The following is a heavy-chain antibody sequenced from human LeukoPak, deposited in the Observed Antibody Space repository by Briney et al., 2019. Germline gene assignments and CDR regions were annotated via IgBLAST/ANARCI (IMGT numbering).Heavy chain of an antibody. CDR3: ARVGGTNYYYYGMDV. CDR2: IYDSGST. Sequence: PSETLSLTCTVSGGSISSYYWSWIRQPPGKGLEWIGDIYDSGSTNYNPSLKSRVTISVDTSKNQFSLKLSSVTAADTAVYYCARVGGTNYYYYGMDVWGQGTTVTVSS. V-gene: IGHV4-59*01. J-gene: IGHJ6*02. CDR1: GGSISSYY. D-gene: IGHD1-1*01.